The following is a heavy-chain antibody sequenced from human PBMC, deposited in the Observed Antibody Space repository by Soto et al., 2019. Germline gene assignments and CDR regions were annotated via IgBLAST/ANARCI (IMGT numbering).Heavy chain of an antibody. J-gene: IGHJ4*02. CDR3: ARMGHYDFWSGYYFDY. D-gene: IGHD3-3*01. V-gene: IGHV2-26*01. Sequence: QVTLKESGPVLVKPTETLTLTCTDSGFSLSNARMGVSWIRQPPGKALEWLAHIFSNDEKSYSTSLKSRLTLSKDTSKSQVVLTMTNMDPVDTATYYCARMGHYDFWSGYYFDYWGQGTLVTVSS. CDR2: IFSNDEK. CDR1: GFSLSNARMG.